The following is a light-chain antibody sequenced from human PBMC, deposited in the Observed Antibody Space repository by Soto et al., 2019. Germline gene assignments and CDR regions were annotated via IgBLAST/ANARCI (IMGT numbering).Light chain of an antibody. CDR3: QQYNDWPPGYT. CDR2: GAS. Sequence: ETVMTQSPGTLSVSLGERATLHCRASQSVSSNLGWYQHKPGQAPRLLIYGASTRATGIPARFSGSGSVTDFTLTISGLQSEDFAVYYCQQYNDWPPGYTFGQGTKVDIK. CDR1: QSVSSN. V-gene: IGKV3-15*01. J-gene: IGKJ2*01.